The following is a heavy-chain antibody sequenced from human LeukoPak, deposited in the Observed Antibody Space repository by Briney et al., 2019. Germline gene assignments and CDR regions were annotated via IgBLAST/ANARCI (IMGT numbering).Heavy chain of an antibody. Sequence: AETLSLTCAVSGDSITSSKWWSWVRQFPEKGLEWIGEIYHSGATNYNPSLNSRVTMSVDKSRNQFSLSLTSVTAADTAVYYCARGEQYGSGTVQFDYWGQGTLVTVSS. J-gene: IGHJ4*02. CDR2: IYHSGAT. CDR1: GDSITSSKW. CDR3: ARGEQYGSGTVQFDY. V-gene: IGHV4-4*02. D-gene: IGHD3-10*01.